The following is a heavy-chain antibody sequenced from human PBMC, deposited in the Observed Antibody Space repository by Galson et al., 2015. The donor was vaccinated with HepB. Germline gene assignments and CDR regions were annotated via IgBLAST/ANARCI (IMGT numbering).Heavy chain of an antibody. CDR1: GFTFSSYW. Sequence: SLRLSCAASGFTFSSYWMSWVRQAPGKGLEWVANIKQDGSEKYYVDSVRGRFTISRDTAKNSLYLQMNSLRAEDTAVYYCARAFDILIGYYEGPIDYWGQGTLVTVSS. CDR3: ARAFDILIGYYEGPIDY. D-gene: IGHD3-9*01. V-gene: IGHV3-7*03. J-gene: IGHJ4*02. CDR2: IKQDGSEK.